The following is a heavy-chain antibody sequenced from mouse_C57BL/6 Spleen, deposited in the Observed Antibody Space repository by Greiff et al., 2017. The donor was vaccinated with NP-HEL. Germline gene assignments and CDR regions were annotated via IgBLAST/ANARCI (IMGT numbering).Heavy chain of an antibody. CDR3: ARDPDYYGSSYEGAMDY. Sequence: EVMLVESGGGLVKPGGSLKLSCAASGFTFSSYAMSWVRQTPEKRLEWVATISDGGSYTYYPDNVKGRFTISRANAKNTLYLQMSHLRTEATAMYYCARDPDYYGSSYEGAMDYWGQGTSVTVSS. CDR1: GFTFSSYA. V-gene: IGHV5-4*01. D-gene: IGHD1-1*01. CDR2: ISDGGSYT. J-gene: IGHJ4*01.